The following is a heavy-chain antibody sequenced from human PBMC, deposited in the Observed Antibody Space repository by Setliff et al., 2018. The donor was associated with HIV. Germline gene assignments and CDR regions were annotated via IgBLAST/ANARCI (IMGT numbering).Heavy chain of an antibody. Sequence: SETLSLTCAVYGGSFSGYYWSWIRQPPGKGLEWIGEINHSGSTNYNPSLKSRVTISVDTSKNQFSLKLSSVTAADTAVYYCARDHSRGSIDYWGQGTLVTVS. CDR2: INHSGST. D-gene: IGHD5-12*01. V-gene: IGHV4-34*09. CDR1: GGSFSGYY. CDR3: ARDHSRGSIDY. J-gene: IGHJ4*02.